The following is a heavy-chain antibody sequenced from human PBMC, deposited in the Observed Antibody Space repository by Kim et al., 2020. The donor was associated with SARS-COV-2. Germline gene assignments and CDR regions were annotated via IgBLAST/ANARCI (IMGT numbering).Heavy chain of an antibody. Sequence: DSVKSRFTIPRENSKNTLYLQMNSLGAEDTAVYYCARDYDFWSGYYNWFDPWGQGTLVTVSS. V-gene: IGHV3-30*07. D-gene: IGHD3-3*01. J-gene: IGHJ5*02. CDR3: ARDYDFWSGYYNWFDP.